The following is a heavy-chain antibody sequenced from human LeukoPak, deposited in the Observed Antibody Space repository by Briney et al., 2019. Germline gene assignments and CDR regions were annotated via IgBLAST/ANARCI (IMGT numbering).Heavy chain of an antibody. CDR3: AKRIVVVVAATYY. Sequence: GGSLRLSCAASGFTFSSYGMHWARQAPGTGLEWVAFIRYDGSNKYYADSVKGRFTISRDNSKNTLYLRMNSLRAEDTAIYYCAKRIVVVVAATYYWGQGTLVTVSS. CDR1: GFTFSSYG. J-gene: IGHJ4*02. V-gene: IGHV3-30*02. D-gene: IGHD2-15*01. CDR2: IRYDGSNK.